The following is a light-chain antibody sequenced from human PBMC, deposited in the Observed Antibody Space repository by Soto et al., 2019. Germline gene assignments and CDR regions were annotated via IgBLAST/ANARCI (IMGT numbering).Light chain of an antibody. Sequence: EIVLTQSPGTLSLSPGERATLSCRASQSVSSSYLAWYQQKPGQTPRLIIYGASSRATGIPDRFSGSGSGTDFTLTISRLEPEDFAVYYCLQYGNSPFTFGPGTKVDVK. J-gene: IGKJ3*01. V-gene: IGKV3-20*01. CDR1: QSVSSSY. CDR3: LQYGNSPFT. CDR2: GAS.